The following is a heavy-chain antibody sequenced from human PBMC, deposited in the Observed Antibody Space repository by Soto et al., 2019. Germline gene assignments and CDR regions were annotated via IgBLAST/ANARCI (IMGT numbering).Heavy chain of an antibody. CDR3: ATSICWYNAFNI. V-gene: IGHV3-23*01. CDR1: GFTFSSYA. Sequence: EVQLLESGGGLVQPGGSLRLSCAASGFTFSSYAMSWVRQAPGKGMEWVSAISGSGGSTYYADSVKGRFTISRDNSNNTLNLQINSVRGENTAVYYCATSICWYNAFNIRRQGKIVTIPS. J-gene: IGHJ3*02. D-gene: IGHD3-3*02. CDR2: ISGSGGST.